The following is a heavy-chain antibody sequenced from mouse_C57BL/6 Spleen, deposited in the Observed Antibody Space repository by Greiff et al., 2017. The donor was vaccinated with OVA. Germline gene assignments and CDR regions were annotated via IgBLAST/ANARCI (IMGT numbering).Heavy chain of an antibody. J-gene: IGHJ4*01. CDR3: ARRDWDEYAMDY. CDR1: GYTFTSYW. V-gene: IGHV1-50*01. D-gene: IGHD4-1*01. CDR2: IDPSDSYT. Sequence: QVQLQQPGAELVKPGASVKLSCKASGYTFTSYWMQWVKQRPGQGLEWIGEIDPSDSYTNYNQKFKGKATLTVDTSSSTAYMPLSSLTSEDSAVYYCARRDWDEYAMDYWGQGTSVTVSS.